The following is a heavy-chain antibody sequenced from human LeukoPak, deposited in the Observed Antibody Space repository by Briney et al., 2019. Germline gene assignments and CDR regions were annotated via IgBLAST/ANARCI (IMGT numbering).Heavy chain of an antibody. D-gene: IGHD2-15*01. J-gene: IGHJ3*02. CDR1: AFSFSTYA. CDR2: ISSDGVSS. CDR3: ARGVGSFDI. V-gene: IGHV3-64*01. Sequence: GGSLRLSCATSAFSFSTYAMNWVRQAPARDLEFFLGISSDGVSSNYAYSVNRRFIISRDNPKTPLYLPMGSLSAEAMAVYYCARGVGSFDIWGQGTMVTVSS.